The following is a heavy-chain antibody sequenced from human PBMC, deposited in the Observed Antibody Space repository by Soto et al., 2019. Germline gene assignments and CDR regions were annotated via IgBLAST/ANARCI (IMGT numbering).Heavy chain of an antibody. J-gene: IGHJ6*02. CDR2: ISCSTSYI. D-gene: IGHD3-22*01. V-gene: IGHV3-21*01. CDR1: GFTFSNYS. CDR3: ARVVDYCDPYYYYGMDV. Sequence: EVQLVESGGGLVRPGGSLRLSCAASGFTFSNYSMNWVRQAPGKGREWVSSISCSTSYIYYADSVKGRFTISRDNAKNSLYLQMNSLRAEDTAVYYCARVVDYCDPYYYYGMDVWGQGTTVTVSS.